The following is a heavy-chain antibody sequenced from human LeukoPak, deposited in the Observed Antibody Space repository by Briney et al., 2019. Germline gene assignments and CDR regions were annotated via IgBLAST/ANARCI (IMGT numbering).Heavy chain of an antibody. J-gene: IGHJ6*03. D-gene: IGHD3-3*01. Sequence: SETLSLTCTVSGGSISSSSYYWGWIRQPPGKGLEWSGSIYYSGSTYYNPSLKSRVTISVDTSKNQFSLKLSSVTAADTAVYYRARLTIFGVVIIRYYYYYYMDVWGKGATVTVSS. CDR2: IYYSGST. CDR3: ARLTIFGVVIIRYYYYYYMDV. V-gene: IGHV4-39*07. CDR1: GGSISSSSYY.